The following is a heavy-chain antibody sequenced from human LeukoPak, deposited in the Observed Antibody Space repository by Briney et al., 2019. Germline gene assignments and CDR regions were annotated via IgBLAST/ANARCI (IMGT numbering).Heavy chain of an antibody. CDR2: ISSSGSTI. CDR3: ARESVRRISMRSKGFFDY. CDR1: GFTFSNAW. D-gene: IGHD3-22*01. J-gene: IGHJ4*02. V-gene: IGHV3-11*04. Sequence: GGSLRLSCAASGFTFSNAWMSWVRQAPGRGLEWVSYISSSGSTIYYADSVKGRFTISRDNAKNSLYLQMDSLRAEDTAVYYCARESVRRISMRSKGFFDYWGRGTRVTVSS.